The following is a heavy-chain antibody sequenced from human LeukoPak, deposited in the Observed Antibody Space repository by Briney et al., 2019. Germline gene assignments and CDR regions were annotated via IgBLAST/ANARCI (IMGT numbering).Heavy chain of an antibody. CDR1: GYTFTSYY. V-gene: IGHV1-46*01. CDR2: INPSGGST. CDR3: ARDEMDSLDY. Sequence: ASVKVSCKASGYTFTSYYMHWVRQAPGQGLEWMGIINPSGGSTNYAQKFQDRVTMTRDTSTSTVYMQLSSLRSEDTAVYYCARDEMDSLDYWGQGTLVTVSS. J-gene: IGHJ4*02. D-gene: IGHD5-24*01.